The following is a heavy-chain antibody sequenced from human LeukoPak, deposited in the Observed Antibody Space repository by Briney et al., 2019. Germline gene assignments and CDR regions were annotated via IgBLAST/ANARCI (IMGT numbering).Heavy chain of an antibody. J-gene: IGHJ5*01. CDR1: GYSFTGYY. Sequence: ASVKVSCKTSGYSFTGYYIHWVRQAPGHGLDGMGRIIPNSVDTKYAQKFQGRVVMSTDTSITTAYMYLSGLTSDDTAVYYCARDPMRVLEVRGVDSWGQGNLVTVSS. D-gene: IGHD1-1*01. CDR2: IIPNSVDT. CDR3: ARDPMRVLEVRGVDS. V-gene: IGHV1-2*06.